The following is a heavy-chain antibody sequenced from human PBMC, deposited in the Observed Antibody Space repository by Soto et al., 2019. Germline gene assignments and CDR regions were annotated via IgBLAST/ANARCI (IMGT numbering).Heavy chain of an antibody. CDR3: XKHGYCSGGSCYGPMSY. CDR2: ISGSGGST. Sequence: GGSLRLSCAASGFTFSGYAMSWVRQAPGKGLEWVSAISGSGGSTYYADSVKGRFTISRDNSKNTLYLQMNSLRAEDTAVYYCXKHGYCSGGSCYGPMSYWGQGTLVTVSS. D-gene: IGHD2-15*01. V-gene: IGHV3-23*01. J-gene: IGHJ4*02. CDR1: GFTFSGYA.